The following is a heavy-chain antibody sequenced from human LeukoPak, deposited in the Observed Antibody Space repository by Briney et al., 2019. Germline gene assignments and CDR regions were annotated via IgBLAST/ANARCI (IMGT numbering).Heavy chain of an antibody. CDR3: TAVPDPIVWFGELYL. Sequence: AGGCLRLSCAASGFSFSNALMSWVRQAPGKGLEWRGRIKGKSDGATTSYAAPVKDRFGISRDDSKSTLYLQMNSLKTEDTAVYYCTAVPDPIVWFGELYLWGQGALVTVSS. V-gene: IGHV3-15*01. D-gene: IGHD3-10*01. CDR1: GFSFSNAL. CDR2: IKGKSDGATT. J-gene: IGHJ5*02.